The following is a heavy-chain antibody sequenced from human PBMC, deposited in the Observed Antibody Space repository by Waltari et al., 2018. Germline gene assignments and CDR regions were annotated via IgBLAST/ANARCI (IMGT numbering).Heavy chain of an antibody. D-gene: IGHD1-26*01. CDR1: GFTFSSYA. J-gene: IGHJ3*02. CDR3: AREWELLDDAFDI. V-gene: IGHV3-30-3*01. CDR2: ISYDGSNK. Sequence: QVQLVESGGGVVQPGRSLRLSCAASGFTFSSYAMHWVRQAPGKGLEWLAVISYDGSNKYYADSVKGRFTISRDNSKNTLYLQMNSLRAEDTAVYYCAREWELLDDAFDIWGQGTMVTVSS.